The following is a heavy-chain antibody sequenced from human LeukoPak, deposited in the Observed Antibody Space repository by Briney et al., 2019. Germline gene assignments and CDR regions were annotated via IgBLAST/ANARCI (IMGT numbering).Heavy chain of an antibody. J-gene: IGHJ3*02. CDR3: ARGYDSSGYYYADAFDI. CDR1: GFTFSSYW. CDR2: INSDGSST. Sequence: PGGSLRLSCAASGFTFSSYWMHWVRQAPGKGLVWVSRINSDGSSTTYADSVKGRFTISRDNAKNTLYLQMNSLRAEDTAVYYCARGYDSSGYYYADAFDIWGQGTTVTVSS. V-gene: IGHV3-74*01. D-gene: IGHD3-22*01.